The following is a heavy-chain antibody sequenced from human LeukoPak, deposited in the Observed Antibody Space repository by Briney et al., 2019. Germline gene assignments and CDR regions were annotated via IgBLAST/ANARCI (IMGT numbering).Heavy chain of an antibody. CDR1: GYSFTTYW. V-gene: IGHV5-51*01. CDR3: ARFVLPAATRGEENWFDP. D-gene: IGHD2-2*01. J-gene: IGHJ5*02. CDR2: IYPGDSDT. Sequence: PGESLKISCKGSGYSFTTYWIGWVRQMPGKGLEWMAIIYPGDSDTRYSPSFQGQVTISADKSISTVYLQWSSLKASDTGMYYCARFVLPAATRGEENWFDPWGQGTLVTVSS.